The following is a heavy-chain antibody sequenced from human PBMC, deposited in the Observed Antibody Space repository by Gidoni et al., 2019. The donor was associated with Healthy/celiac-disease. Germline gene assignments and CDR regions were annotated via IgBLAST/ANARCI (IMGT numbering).Heavy chain of an antibody. J-gene: IGHJ5*02. Sequence: QVQPVQSGADVKKPGSSVKVSCKASGGTFSSYAISWGRQAPGQGLEWMGGIIPIFGTANYAQKFQGRVTITADESTSTAYMELSSLRSEDTAVYYCARAADVPAAFNWFDPWGQGTLVTVSS. CDR1: GGTFSSYA. CDR3: ARAADVPAAFNWFDP. CDR2: IIPIFGTA. V-gene: IGHV1-69*01. D-gene: IGHD2-2*01.